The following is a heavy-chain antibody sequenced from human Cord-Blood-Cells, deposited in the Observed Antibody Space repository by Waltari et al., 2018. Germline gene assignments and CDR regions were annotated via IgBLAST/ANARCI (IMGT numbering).Heavy chain of an antibody. V-gene: IGHV3-9*01. J-gene: IGHJ3*02. D-gene: IGHD3-9*01. CDR1: GFTFDDYA. CDR2: IRWNSGSI. Sequence: EVQLVESGGGLVQPGRSLRLSCAAPGFTFDDYAMHRVRHAPGKGLEWVSGIRWNSGSIGYADFVKGRFTISRDNANNSLYLQMNSLRAEDTALYYCAKDMFYDILTGYDAFDIWGQGTMVTVSS. CDR3: AKDMFYDILTGYDAFDI.